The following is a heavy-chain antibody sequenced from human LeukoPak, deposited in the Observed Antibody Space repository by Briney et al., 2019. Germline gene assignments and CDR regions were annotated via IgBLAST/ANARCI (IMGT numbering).Heavy chain of an antibody. CDR1: GGSISSGGYY. CDR3: ARETISSIAARWGPGDDAFDI. J-gene: IGHJ3*02. Sequence: SETLSLTCTVSGGSISSGGYYWSWIRQHPGKGLEWIGYIYYSGSTYYNPSLKSRVIISVDTSKNQFSLKLSSVTAADTAVYYCARETISSIAARWGPGDDAFDIWGQGTMVTVSS. D-gene: IGHD6-6*01. CDR2: IYYSGST. V-gene: IGHV4-31*03.